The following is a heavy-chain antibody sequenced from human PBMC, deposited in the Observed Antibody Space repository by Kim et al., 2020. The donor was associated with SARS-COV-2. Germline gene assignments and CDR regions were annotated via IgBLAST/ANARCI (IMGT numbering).Heavy chain of an antibody. J-gene: IGHJ4*02. Sequence: SRDDNPSLESRVTISVDTSKNQFSLKLSSVTAADTAVYYCAREKNDYFDYWGQGTLVTVSS. V-gene: IGHV4-39*07. CDR2: SR. CDR3: AREKNDYFDY.